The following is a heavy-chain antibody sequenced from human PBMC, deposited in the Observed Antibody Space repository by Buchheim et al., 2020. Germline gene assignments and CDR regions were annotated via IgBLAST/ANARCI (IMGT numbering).Heavy chain of an antibody. V-gene: IGHV3-11*01. Sequence: QMQLVESGGGLVKPGGSLRLSCAASGFIFSDYYMNWIRQAPGKGLEWVSYISSSGSTIKYADSVKGRFTVSRDNAKNSLYLQMNSLRGEDTAIYHCVRGRSGGIQWFDPWGQGTL. J-gene: IGHJ5*02. D-gene: IGHD2-15*01. CDR2: ISSSGSTI. CDR1: GFIFSDYY. CDR3: VRGRSGGIQWFDP.